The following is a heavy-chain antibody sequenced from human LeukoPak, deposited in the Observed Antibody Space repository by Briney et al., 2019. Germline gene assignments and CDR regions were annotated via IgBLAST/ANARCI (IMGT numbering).Heavy chain of an antibody. J-gene: IGHJ4*02. CDR2: ISGSGGST. V-gene: IGHV3-23*01. CDR1: GFSFSSYG. CDR3: AKDRVVQRWGYYFDY. D-gene: IGHD4-23*01. Sequence: GGSLRLSCAASGFSFSSYGMSWVRQAPGKGLECVSAISGSGGSTYYADSVKGRFTISRDNSKNTLYLQMNSLRAEDTAVYYCAKDRVVQRWGYYFDYWGQGTLVTVSS.